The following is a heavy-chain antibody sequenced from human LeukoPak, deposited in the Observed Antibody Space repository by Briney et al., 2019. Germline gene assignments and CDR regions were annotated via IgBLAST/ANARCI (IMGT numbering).Heavy chain of an antibody. Sequence: STYYADSVKGRFTISRDNSKNTLYLQMNSLRAEDTAVYYCAKAGSSWFFDYWGQGTLVTVSS. D-gene: IGHD6-13*01. CDR2: ST. V-gene: IGHV3-23*01. CDR3: AKAGSSWFFDY. J-gene: IGHJ4*02.